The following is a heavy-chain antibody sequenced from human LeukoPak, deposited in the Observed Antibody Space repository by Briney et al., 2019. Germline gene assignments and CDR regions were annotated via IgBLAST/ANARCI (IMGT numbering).Heavy chain of an antibody. J-gene: IGHJ4*02. D-gene: IGHD3-10*01. CDR2: IYYSGST. CDR3: VSGISVGLRGFGELRVHY. Sequence: SETLSLTCTVSGGSISSSSYYWGWIRQPPGKGLEWIGSIYYSGSTYYNPSLKSRVTISVDTSKNQFSLKLSSVTAADTAVYYCVSGISVGLRGFGELRVHYWGQGTLVTVSS. V-gene: IGHV4-39*07. CDR1: GGSISSSSYY.